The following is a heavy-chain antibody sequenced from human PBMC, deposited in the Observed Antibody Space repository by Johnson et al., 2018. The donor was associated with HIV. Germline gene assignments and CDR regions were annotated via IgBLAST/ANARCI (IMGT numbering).Heavy chain of an antibody. V-gene: IGHV3-30-3*01. CDR2: ISDDGSNT. CDR3: VRGIVVVVAAGRADAFDI. CDR1: GFTFDDYA. D-gene: IGHD2-15*01. Sequence: QVQLVESGGGVVRPGGSLRLSCAASGFTFDDYAMRWVRQAPGKGLEGVAVISDDGSNTDYADAVKGRFNISRDNSKNTLYLQMNSLRAEDTAVYYCVRGIVVVVAAGRADAFDIWGQGTMVTVSS. J-gene: IGHJ3*02.